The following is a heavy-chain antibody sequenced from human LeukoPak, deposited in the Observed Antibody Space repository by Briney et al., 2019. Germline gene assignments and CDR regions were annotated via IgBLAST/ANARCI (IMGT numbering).Heavy chain of an antibody. CDR3: ARDLWDGTGY. V-gene: IGHV3-66*02. Sequence: GGSLGLSCVASGFSSTYTSWVRQAPGKGLEWVSVIYSGDSTYYADSVRGRFTISRDISKNTVYLQMNSLRPEDTAVYYCARDLWDGTGYWGQGTLVTVAS. CDR2: IYSGDST. J-gene: IGHJ4*02. D-gene: IGHD3-3*01. CDR1: GFSSTY.